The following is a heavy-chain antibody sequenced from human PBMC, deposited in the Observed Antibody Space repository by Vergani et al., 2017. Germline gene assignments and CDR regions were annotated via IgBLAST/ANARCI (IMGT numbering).Heavy chain of an antibody. Sequence: EVQLLESGGGLVQPGGSLRLSCAASGFTFSTYAMTWVRQAPGKGLEWVSTISSDGGSTYYADSVKGRFTISRDNSKNTLSLQMNSLTAKDTAIYYCAGPQGTSTYYYSGFDYWGQGILVTVSS. CDR3: AGPQGTSTYYYSGFDY. CDR1: GFTFSTYA. V-gene: IGHV3-23*01. CDR2: ISSDGGST. J-gene: IGHJ4*02. D-gene: IGHD3-22*01.